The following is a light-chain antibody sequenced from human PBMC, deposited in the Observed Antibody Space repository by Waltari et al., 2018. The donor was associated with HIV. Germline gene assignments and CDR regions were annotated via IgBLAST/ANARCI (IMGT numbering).Light chain of an antibody. CDR2: EDS. Sequence: SYELTQPPSVSVSPGQTARLTCSGEALPTKYAYWYQQKSGQAPVLVIYEDSKRPSGIPERFSGSSSGTMVTLTISGAQVEDEADYYCYSTDSSDWVFGGGTKLTVL. J-gene: IGLJ3*02. V-gene: IGLV3-10*01. CDR1: ALPTKY. CDR3: YSTDSSDWV.